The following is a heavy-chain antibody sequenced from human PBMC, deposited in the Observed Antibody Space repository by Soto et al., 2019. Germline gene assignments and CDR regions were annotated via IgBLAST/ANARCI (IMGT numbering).Heavy chain of an antibody. CDR2: INPNSGGT. CDR3: ARAPARHCSSTSCADSWFDP. Sequence: ASVEVSCKASGYTFTGYYMHWVRQAPGQGLEWMGWINPNSGGTNYAQKFQGWVTMTRDTSISTAYMELSRLRSDDTAVYYCARAPARHCSSTSCADSWFDPWGQGTLVTVSS. V-gene: IGHV1-2*04. D-gene: IGHD2-2*01. J-gene: IGHJ5*02. CDR1: GYTFTGYY.